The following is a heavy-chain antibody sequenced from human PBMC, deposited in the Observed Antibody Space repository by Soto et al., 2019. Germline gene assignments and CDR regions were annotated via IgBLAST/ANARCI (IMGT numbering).Heavy chain of an antibody. CDR1: GFTVTSNG. J-gene: IGHJ5*02. D-gene: IGHD2-15*01. CDR3: ARSGLPDPVVVVGHTPFDP. Sequence: GGSLRLSCGVSGFTVTSNGVSWVRQAPGKGLEWVSAISPNGQGIWYADSVKGRFTIPRDISRNTVFLQMDSLRAEDTAVYYCARSGLPDPVVVVGHTPFDPWGQGTLVTVSS. CDR2: ISPNGQGI. V-gene: IGHV3-23*01.